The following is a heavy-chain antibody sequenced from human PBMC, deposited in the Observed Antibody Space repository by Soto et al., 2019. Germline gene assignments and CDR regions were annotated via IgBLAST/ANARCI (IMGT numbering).Heavy chain of an antibody. CDR2: IDPSDSYT. CDR3: ARASIVVVVAATPDAFDI. Sequence: PGESLKISCMGSGYGFTSYWTSWVRQMPGKGLEWMGRIDPSDSYTNYSPSFQGHVTISADKSISTAYLQWSSLKASDTAMYYCARASIVVVVAATPDAFDIWGQGTMVTVSS. D-gene: IGHD2-15*01. V-gene: IGHV5-10-1*01. J-gene: IGHJ3*02. CDR1: GYGFTSYW.